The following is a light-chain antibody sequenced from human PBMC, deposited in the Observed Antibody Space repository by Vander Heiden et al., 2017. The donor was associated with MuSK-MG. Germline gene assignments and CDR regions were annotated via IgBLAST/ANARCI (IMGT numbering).Light chain of an antibody. V-gene: IGLV6-57*01. J-gene: IGLJ2*01. CDR2: EDS. Sequence: NSMLTQPHPVPDSPGKTVTISCTRSSGSIASNYVQWYQQRPGSSPTTVIYEDSQRPSGVPDRFSGSIDSSSNSASLTSSGLKTEDEADYYCQSYDSSNVVFGGGTKLTVL. CDR3: QSYDSSNVV. CDR1: SGSIASNY.